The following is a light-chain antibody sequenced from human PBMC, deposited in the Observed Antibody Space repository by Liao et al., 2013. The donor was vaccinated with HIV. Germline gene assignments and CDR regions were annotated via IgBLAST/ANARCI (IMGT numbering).Light chain of an antibody. CDR2: KDT. Sequence: SYELTQPPSVSVSPGQTARITCSGDALPKQYAYWYQQRPGQAPILVIYKDTERSSGIPERFSGSNSGSTATLTISGTQAVDEADYYCQGWDSSLWVFGGGTKLTVL. CDR1: ALPKQY. V-gene: IGLV3-25*02. CDR3: QGWDSSLWV. J-gene: IGLJ3*02.